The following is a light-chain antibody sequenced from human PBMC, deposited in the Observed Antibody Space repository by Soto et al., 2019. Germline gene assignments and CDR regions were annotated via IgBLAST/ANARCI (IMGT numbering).Light chain of an antibody. V-gene: IGKV1-5*03. CDR3: QQYHTYWWT. J-gene: IGKJ1*01. CDR1: QTISSW. Sequence: DIQMTQSPSTLSGSVGDRVTITCRASQTISSWLAWYQQKPGKAPKLLIYKASTLKSGVPPRFSGSGSGTEFTLTISSLQPDDFATYYCQQYHTYWWTFGQGTKVDIK. CDR2: KAS.